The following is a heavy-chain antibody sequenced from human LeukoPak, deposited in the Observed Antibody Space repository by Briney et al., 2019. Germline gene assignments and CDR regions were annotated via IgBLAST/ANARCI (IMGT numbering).Heavy chain of an antibody. Sequence: RTWGSLRVSCAASGFTFDDYGMSWVRQAPGKGLEWVSGINWNGGSTGYADSVKARFTISRDNAKNTLYLQMNSLRAEDTALYYCARDSAAGVYYYYYMDVWGKGTTVTVPS. CDR1: GFTFDDYG. CDR2: INWNGGST. J-gene: IGHJ6*03. D-gene: IGHD6-13*01. CDR3: ARDSAAGVYYYYYMDV. V-gene: IGHV3-20*04.